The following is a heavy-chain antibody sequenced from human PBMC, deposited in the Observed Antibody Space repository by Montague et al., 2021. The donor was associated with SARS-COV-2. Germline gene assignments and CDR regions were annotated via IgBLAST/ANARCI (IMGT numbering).Heavy chain of an antibody. V-gene: IGHV4-38-2*02. CDR2: VDYCANT. Sequence: SETLSLTCTVSDFSITRGYYWGWFLQPPRKGLEWIVSVDYCANTHYNPSPNSRLPISVGTSTNQFSLKLNSLNAADTAMYYCARDYSVYNLMFLCDRDYFFDYWGQGILVTVSS. J-gene: IGHJ4*02. CDR1: DFSITRGYY. D-gene: IGHD3/OR15-3a*01. CDR3: ARDYSVYNLMFLCDRDYFFDY.